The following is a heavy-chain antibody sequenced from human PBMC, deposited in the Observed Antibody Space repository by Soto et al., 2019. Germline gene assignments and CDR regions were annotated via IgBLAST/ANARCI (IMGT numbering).Heavy chain of an antibody. Sequence: GGSLRLSCKVSGFIFEDYSMSWVRQAPGKGLEWVGFIRAEIHGGTTEYAASVKGRFSISRDDSKSTAYLQMNSLKTEDTAIYYCTRDWRAVGFDYWGQGTLVPSPQ. CDR1: GFIFEDYS. J-gene: IGHJ4*02. CDR2: IRAEIHGGTT. V-gene: IGHV3-49*04. D-gene: IGHD1-1*01. CDR3: TRDWRAVGFDY.